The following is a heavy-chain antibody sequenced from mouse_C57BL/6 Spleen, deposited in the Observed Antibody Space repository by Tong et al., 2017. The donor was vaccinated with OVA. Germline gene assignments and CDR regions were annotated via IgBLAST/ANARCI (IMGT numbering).Heavy chain of an antibody. D-gene: IGHD1-1*01. V-gene: IGHV5-2*03. J-gene: IGHJ2*01. CDR2: INSDGGST. Sequence: EVQLQESGGGLVQPGESLKLSCESNEYEFPSHDMSWVRKTPEKRLELVAAINSDGGSTYYPDTMERRFTISRDNAKNNLYLQMSSLKSEDTAMYYCARRCSNSFDYWGQGTTLTVSS. CDR1: EYEFPSHD. CDR3: ARRCSNSFDY.